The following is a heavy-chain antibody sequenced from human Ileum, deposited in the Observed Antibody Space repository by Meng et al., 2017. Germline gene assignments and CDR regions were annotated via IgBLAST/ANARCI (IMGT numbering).Heavy chain of an antibody. CDR1: GGSVSSDGFQ. CDR3: ARDHWGSLDY. CDR2: AST. V-gene: IGHV4-61*08. D-gene: IGHD7-27*01. J-gene: IGHJ4*02. Sequence: QVQLREWGPGLVRPAETLSLICTVSGGSVSSDGFQWGWVRQPPGKGLEWIGYASTNYNPSLKSRVTISLDTSKNQFSLELSSVTAADTAVYYCARDHWGSLDYWGQGILVTVSS.